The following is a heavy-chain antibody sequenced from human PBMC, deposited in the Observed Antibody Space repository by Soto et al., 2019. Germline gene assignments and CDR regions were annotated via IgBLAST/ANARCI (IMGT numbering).Heavy chain of an antibody. Sequence: QVQLVQSGAEVKNPGASVKVSCKASGYTFTNYPIQWVRQAPGQRLEWMGWINGGNDDSKYLQRFQGRVTITRDTSASTVYMELRSLRSEDTAVYYCARREKHYIPGSYSGNWFDPWGQGTLVTVSS. V-gene: IGHV1-3*01. CDR1: GYTFTNYP. J-gene: IGHJ5*02. D-gene: IGHD3-10*01. CDR3: ARREKHYIPGSYSGNWFDP. CDR2: INGGNDDS.